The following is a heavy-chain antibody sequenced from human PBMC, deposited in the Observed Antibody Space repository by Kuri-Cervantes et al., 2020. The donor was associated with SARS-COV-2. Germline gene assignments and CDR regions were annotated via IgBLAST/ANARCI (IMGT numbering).Heavy chain of an antibody. CDR3: ARGSTGLGALDF. CDR2: ISTMFGAA. J-gene: IGHJ4*02. Sequence: SVKVSCKASGGTFSSYDISWVRQAPGQGVEWMGWISTMFGAAKYGQKFQGRVTIIADESTSTAYMELSSLRSEDTAVYYCARGSTGLGALDFWGQGTLVTVSS. CDR1: GGTFSSYD. V-gene: IGHV1-69*13. D-gene: IGHD4-17*01.